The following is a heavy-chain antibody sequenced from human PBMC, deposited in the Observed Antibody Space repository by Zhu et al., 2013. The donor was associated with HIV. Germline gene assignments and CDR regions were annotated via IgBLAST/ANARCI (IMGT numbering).Heavy chain of an antibody. J-gene: IGHJ6*03. Sequence: QSGTEMKRPGASVKVSCKPLGYRFTAYIYIGCGQAPGKGIEWMGYINPKNGDTKLAQTFRDRISVTRDTSINTVYMELRSLTSDDTAVYYCARDPSTRYYTDIWGKGTTVIVSS. CDR3: ARDPSTRYYTDI. CDR2: INPKNGDT. V-gene: IGHV1-2*02. CDR1: GYRFTAY.